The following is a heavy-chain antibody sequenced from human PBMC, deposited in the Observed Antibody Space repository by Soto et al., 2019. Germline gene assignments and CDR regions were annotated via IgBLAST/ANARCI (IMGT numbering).Heavy chain of an antibody. CDR1: GLTVSNAW. J-gene: IGHJ4*02. CDR2: IKSKADGATT. CDR3: TTEVRGSLEY. V-gene: IGHV3-15*01. Sequence: EVQLVESGGGLVQPGGSLRLSCVASGLTVSNAWMNWVRQAPGKGLEWIALIKSKADGATTDHAAPVRGRFTISRDDSKNTLYLQMNSLRIEDTGVYYCTTEVRGSLEYWGQGSLVTVSS. D-gene: IGHD2-15*01.